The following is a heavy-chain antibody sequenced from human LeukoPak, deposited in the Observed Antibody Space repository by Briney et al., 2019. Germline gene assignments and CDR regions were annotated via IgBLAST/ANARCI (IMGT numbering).Heavy chain of an antibody. V-gene: IGHV4-34*01. D-gene: IGHD2-2*01. CDR3: ARVARCTGCFDIDY. Sequence: SETLSLTCAVYGGSFSGYYWSWIRQPPGKGLEWIGEINHSGSTNYNPSLKSRVTISVDTSKNQFSLKLSSVTAADTAVYYCARVARCTGCFDIDYWGQGTLVTVSS. CDR1: GGSFSGYY. J-gene: IGHJ4*02. CDR2: INHSGST.